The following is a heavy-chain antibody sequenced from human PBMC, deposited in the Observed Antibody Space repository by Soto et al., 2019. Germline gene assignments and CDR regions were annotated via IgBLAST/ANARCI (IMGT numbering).Heavy chain of an antibody. J-gene: IGHJ6*02. V-gene: IGHV4-39*02. CDR2: IYYNGVT. Sequence: SDTLSLTCIVSGDSIRNTDYYWGWIRQPPGKGLEWIGSIYYNGVTYYSPSLEGRVTLSIDTSKNHFSLKLPSVTAADTAMYYCARVKRETVVVTAKYYYSYVMDVWGQGTTVTVSS. CDR3: ARVKRETVVVTAKYYYSYVMDV. D-gene: IGHD2-21*02. CDR1: GDSIRNTDYY.